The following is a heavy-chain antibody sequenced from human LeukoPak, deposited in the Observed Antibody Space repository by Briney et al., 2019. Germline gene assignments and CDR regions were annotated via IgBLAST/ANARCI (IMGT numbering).Heavy chain of an antibody. V-gene: IGHV3-21*01. CDR3: AKDQRLEGTNAGTVLDY. Sequence: PGGSLRLSCAASGFTFSSYSMNWVRQAPGKGLEWVSSISSSSSYIYYADSVKGRFTISRDNAKNSLYLQMNSLRAEDTAVYYCAKDQRLEGTNAGTVLDYWGQGILVSVTS. CDR1: GFTFSSYS. CDR2: ISSSSSYI. J-gene: IGHJ4*02. D-gene: IGHD1-1*01.